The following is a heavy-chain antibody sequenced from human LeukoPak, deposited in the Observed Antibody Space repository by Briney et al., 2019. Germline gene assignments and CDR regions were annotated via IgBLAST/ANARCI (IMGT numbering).Heavy chain of an antibody. CDR1: GFTFDSYW. Sequence: GGSLRLSCATSGFTFDSYWMSWVRQAPGKGLEWVANIKEDGSEKYYVDSVKGRFTISRDNAKNSVYLQMKSLRAEDTAMYYCAKTTYTSDAFHIWGQGTMVTVSS. V-gene: IGHV3-7*05. J-gene: IGHJ3*02. D-gene: IGHD2/OR15-2a*01. CDR2: IKEDGSEK. CDR3: AKTTYTSDAFHI.